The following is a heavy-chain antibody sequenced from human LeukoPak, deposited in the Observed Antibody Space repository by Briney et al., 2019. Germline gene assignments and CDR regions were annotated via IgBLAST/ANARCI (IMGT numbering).Heavy chain of an antibody. CDR2: TYYRSKWYN. Sequence: SQTLSLTCAISVDIFSSNSAAWHWIRQSPSRGLEWLGRTYYRSKWYNDYAVSVKSRITINPDTSKNQFSLQLNSVTPEDTAVYYCARVSGSYKHFDYWGQGTLVTVSS. V-gene: IGHV6-1*01. CDR3: ARVSGSYKHFDY. CDR1: VDIFSSNSAA. D-gene: IGHD1-26*01. J-gene: IGHJ4*02.